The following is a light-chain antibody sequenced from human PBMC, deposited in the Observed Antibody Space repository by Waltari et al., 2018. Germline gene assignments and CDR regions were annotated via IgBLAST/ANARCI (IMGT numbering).Light chain of an antibody. CDR2: DVS. CDR1: SSDVGDYNY. J-gene: IGLJ2*01. CDR3: SSYIDRSTLEL. Sequence: QSALTQPASVSGSPGQSITIPCTGTSSDVGDYNYVSWYPQHPGKAPKPMIYDVSNRPSGVSNRFSGAKSGNTASLTISGVQAEDEADYYCSSYIDRSTLELFGGGTSLTVL. V-gene: IGLV2-14*03.